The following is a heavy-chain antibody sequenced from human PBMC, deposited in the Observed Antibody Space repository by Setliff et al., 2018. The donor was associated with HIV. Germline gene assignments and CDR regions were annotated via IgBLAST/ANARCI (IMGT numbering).Heavy chain of an antibody. J-gene: IGHJ6*03. CDR1: GYSISDGYY. D-gene: IGHD3-10*01. V-gene: IGHV4-38-2*01. CDR3: ARPITMVRGVLNYYYYYMDV. Sequence: SETLSLTCAVSGYSISDGYYWGWIRQPPGKGPEWIGSIHHSGSAHFNPSLKSRVAMSVDTSENQFSLTLSSVTAADTAVYYCARPITMVRGVLNYYYYYMDVWGMGTTVTVSS. CDR2: IHHSGSA.